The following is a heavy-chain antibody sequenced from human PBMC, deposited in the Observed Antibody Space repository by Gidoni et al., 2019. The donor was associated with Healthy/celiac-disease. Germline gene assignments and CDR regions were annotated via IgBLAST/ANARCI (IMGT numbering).Heavy chain of an antibody. J-gene: IGHJ4*02. Sequence: QVQLQESGPGLVKPSQTLSLTCTVSGGSISSGSRYWSWIRQPAGKGLEWIGRIYPSGSTNYNPALKSRVTISVDTSRNQFSLKLTSVTAADTAVYYCARAAIATSYFDFWGQGTLVTVSS. V-gene: IGHV4-61*02. CDR3: ARAAIATSYFDF. CDR1: GGSISSGSRY. CDR2: IYPSGST.